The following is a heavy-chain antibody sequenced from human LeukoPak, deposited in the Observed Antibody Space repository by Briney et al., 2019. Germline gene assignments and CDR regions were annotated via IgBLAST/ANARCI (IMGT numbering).Heavy chain of an antibody. CDR2: IIPILGIA. D-gene: IGHD3-22*01. V-gene: IGHV1-69*04. CDR3: ARDPGITMIVVVITRGAFDI. J-gene: IGHJ3*02. CDR1: GGTFSSYA. Sequence: SVKGSCKASGGTFSSYAISWVRQAPGQGLEWMGRIIPILGIANYAQKFQGRVTITADKSTSTAYMVLSSLRSEDTAVYYCARDPGITMIVVVITRGAFDIWGQGTMVTVSS.